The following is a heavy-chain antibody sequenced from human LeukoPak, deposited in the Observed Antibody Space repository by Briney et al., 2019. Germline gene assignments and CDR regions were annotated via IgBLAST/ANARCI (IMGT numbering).Heavy chain of an antibody. CDR3: GKEEIGELVIGY. CDR1: GFTFSDYA. Sequence: GGSLRLSCAASGFTFSDYAMTWVRQAPGKGLEWVSGISDSGSKTYYADSVQGRFTISRDNSKNSLFLQMNSLRAEDTAVYYCGKEEIGELVIGYWGQGILVTVTS. J-gene: IGHJ4*02. CDR2: ISDSGSKT. V-gene: IGHV3-23*01. D-gene: IGHD6-6*01.